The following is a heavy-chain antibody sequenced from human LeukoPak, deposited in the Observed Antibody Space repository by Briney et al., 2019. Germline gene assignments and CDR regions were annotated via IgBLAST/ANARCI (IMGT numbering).Heavy chain of an antibody. CDR2: IGADVGHT. CDR3: AKSTDYWFYGMDV. V-gene: IGHV3-23*01. D-gene: IGHD2-8*02. CDR1: GFTFSTFA. J-gene: IGHJ6*02. Sequence: PGGSLRLSCVASGFTFSTFAMYWLRQAPGKGLEWVPAIGADVGHTNYADSVRGRFTISRDNSRNTLYLQMTSPRTDDTASYFCAKSTDYWFYGMDVWGQGTTVNVSS.